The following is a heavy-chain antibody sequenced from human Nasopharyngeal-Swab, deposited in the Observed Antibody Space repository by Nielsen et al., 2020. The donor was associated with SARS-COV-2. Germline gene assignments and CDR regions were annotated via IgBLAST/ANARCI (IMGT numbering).Heavy chain of an antibody. J-gene: IGHJ6*02. CDR3: ARVSTSNYYYYYGMDV. D-gene: IGHD4-11*01. CDR2: ISSSSSYI. V-gene: IGHV3-21*01. Sequence: WIRQPPGKGLEWVSSISSSSSYIYYADSVKGRFTISRDNAKNSLYLQMNSLRAEDTAVYYCARVSTSNYYYYYGMDVWGQGTTGTVSS.